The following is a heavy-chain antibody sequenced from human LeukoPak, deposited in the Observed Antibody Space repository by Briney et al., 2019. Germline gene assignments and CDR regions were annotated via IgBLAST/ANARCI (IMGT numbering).Heavy chain of an antibody. CDR3: ARVTEDYDFWSGYYSYYYYMDV. Sequence: SETLSLTCTVSGGSISSYYWSWIRQPAGKGLEWIGRIYTSGSTNYNPSLKSRVTMSVDTSKNQFSLKLSSVTAADTAVYYCARVTEDYDFWSGYYSYYYYMDVWGKGTTVTVSS. V-gene: IGHV4-4*07. CDR1: GGSISSYY. J-gene: IGHJ6*03. D-gene: IGHD3-3*01. CDR2: IYTSGST.